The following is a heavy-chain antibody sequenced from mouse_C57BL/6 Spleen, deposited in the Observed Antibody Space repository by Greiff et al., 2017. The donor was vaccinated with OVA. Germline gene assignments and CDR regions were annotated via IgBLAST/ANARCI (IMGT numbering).Heavy chain of an antibody. D-gene: IGHD2-3*01. CDR3: ARAGLLTAFDY. CDR2: IHPNSGST. V-gene: IGHV1-64*01. J-gene: IGHJ2*01. Sequence: VQLQESGAELVKPGASVKLSCKASGYTFTSYWMHWVKQRPGQGLEWIGMIHPNSGSTNYNEKFKSKATLTVDKSSSTAYMQLSSLTSEDSAVYYCARAGLLTAFDYWGQGTTLTVSS. CDR1: GYTFTSYW.